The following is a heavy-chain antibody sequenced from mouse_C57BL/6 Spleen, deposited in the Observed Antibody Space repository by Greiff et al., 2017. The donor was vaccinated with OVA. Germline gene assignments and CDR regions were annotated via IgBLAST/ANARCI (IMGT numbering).Heavy chain of an antibody. D-gene: IGHD4-1*02. V-gene: IGHV2-3*01. J-gene: IGHJ4*01. Sequence: QVQLKESGPGLVAPSQSLSITCTVSGFSLTSYGVSGGRQPPGKGLEWLGVIWGDGGTNYHSALISRRSISKDNSKSQVFLNLNSLQTDDTATYYCANQLGRGGFSYAMDYWGQGTSVTVSS. CDR3: ANQLGRGGFSYAMDY. CDR2: IWGDGGT. CDR1: GFSLTSYG.